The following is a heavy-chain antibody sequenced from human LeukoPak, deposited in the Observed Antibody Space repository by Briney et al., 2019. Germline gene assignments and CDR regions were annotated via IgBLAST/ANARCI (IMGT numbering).Heavy chain of an antibody. CDR1: GFTFSTYW. V-gene: IGHV3-7*01. CDR3: ARAPLRHTWFQYFDY. J-gene: IGHJ4*02. Sequence: GGSLRLSCAASGFTFSTYWMSWVRQAPGKGLEWVALMKPDGSDKYYVESVKGRFTISRDNAKNSLYLQMNSLRAEDTAVYYRARAPLRHTWFQYFDYWGQGTLVTVSS. D-gene: IGHD3-22*01. CDR2: MKPDGSDK.